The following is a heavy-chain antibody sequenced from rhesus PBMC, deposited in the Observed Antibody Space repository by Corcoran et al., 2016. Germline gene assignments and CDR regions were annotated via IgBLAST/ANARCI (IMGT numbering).Heavy chain of an antibody. D-gene: IGHD2-21*01. CDR1: GGSIRDNYY. CDR2: IYGNSATS. J-gene: IGHJ2*01. CDR3: ARKAEYCTGSGCYRYFDI. V-gene: IGHV4S9*01. Sequence: QVQLQESGPGLVKPSETLSLTCAVSGGSIRDNYYWNWIRQPPGKGREGMGNIYGNSATSYYNPSLKSRVTISKDTSKNQFLLKLSSVTAADTAVYYCARKAEYCTGSGCYRYFDIWGPGTPITISS.